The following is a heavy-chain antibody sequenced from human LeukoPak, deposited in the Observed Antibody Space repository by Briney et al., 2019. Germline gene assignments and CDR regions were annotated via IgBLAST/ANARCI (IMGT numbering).Heavy chain of an antibody. J-gene: IGHJ4*02. CDR3: AKDLQGGCSSTSCYLFDY. CDR1: GFTFSSYG. Sequence: GGSLRLSCAASGFTFSSYGMHWVRQAPGKGLEWVAFIRYDGSNKYYADSVKGRFTISRDNSKNTLYLQMNSLRAEDTAVYYCAKDLQGGCSSTSCYLFDYWGQGTLVTVSS. V-gene: IGHV3-30*02. CDR2: IRYDGSNK. D-gene: IGHD2-2*01.